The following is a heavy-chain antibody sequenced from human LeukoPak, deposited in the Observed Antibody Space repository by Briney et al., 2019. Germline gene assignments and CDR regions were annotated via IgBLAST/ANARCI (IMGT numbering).Heavy chain of an antibody. V-gene: IGHV1-58*02. CDR1: GFTFTSSA. Sequence: GASVKVSCKASGFTFTSSAMQWVRQARGQRLEWIGWIVVGSGNTNYAQKFQERVTITRDMSTSTAYMELSSLRSEDTAVYYCAAPGYCSSTSCYGGFDYWGQGTLVTVSS. CDR3: AAPGYCSSTSCYGGFDY. CDR2: IVVGSGNT. J-gene: IGHJ4*02. D-gene: IGHD2-2*01.